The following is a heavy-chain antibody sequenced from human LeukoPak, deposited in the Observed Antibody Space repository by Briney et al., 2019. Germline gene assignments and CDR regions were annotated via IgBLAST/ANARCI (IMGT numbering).Heavy chain of an antibody. Sequence: GGSLRLSCAASGFTFSNYWMHWVRQAPGKGLVWVSRINTDGRSTSYVDSVKGRFTISRDNSKNTLYLQMNSLRAEDTAVYYCAKDSQDIVVVVAARSGDAFDIWGQGTMVTVSS. D-gene: IGHD2-15*01. CDR1: GFTFSNYW. J-gene: IGHJ3*02. CDR3: AKDSQDIVVVVAARSGDAFDI. CDR2: INTDGRST. V-gene: IGHV3-74*01.